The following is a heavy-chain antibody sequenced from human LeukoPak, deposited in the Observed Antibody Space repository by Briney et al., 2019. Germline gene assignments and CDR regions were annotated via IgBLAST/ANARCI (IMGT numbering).Heavy chain of an antibody. CDR3: ARELDGNGGWFDP. CDR1: GYSISDYY. D-gene: IGHD3-10*01. CDR2: VYYSGST. J-gene: IGHJ5*02. Sequence: SETLSLTCTVSGYSISDYYWSWIRQSPGKGLEWIGEVYYSGSTHYNPSLKSRVTISIDTSQNQFSLRLRSVTAADTAVYYCARELDGNGGWFDPWGPGTLVIVSP. V-gene: IGHV4-59*01.